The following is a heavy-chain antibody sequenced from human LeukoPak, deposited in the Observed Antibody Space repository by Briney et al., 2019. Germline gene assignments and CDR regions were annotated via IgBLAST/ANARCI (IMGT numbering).Heavy chain of an antibody. Sequence: ASVKVSCKASGYTFTSYGISWVRQAPGQGLEWMGWISAYSGNTNYAQKLQGRVTMTTDTSTSTAYMELRSLRSDDTAVYYCARGGSPYYYDSSGYYFHDAFDIWGQGTMVTVSS. CDR3: ARGGSPYYYDSSGYYFHDAFDI. CDR1: GYTFTSYG. CDR2: ISAYSGNT. J-gene: IGHJ3*02. V-gene: IGHV1-18*01. D-gene: IGHD3-22*01.